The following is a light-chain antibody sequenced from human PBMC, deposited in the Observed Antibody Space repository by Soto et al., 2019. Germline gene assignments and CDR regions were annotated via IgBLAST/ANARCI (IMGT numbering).Light chain of an antibody. CDR3: EQYGSSPRT. CDR2: GIS. V-gene: IGKV3-20*01. J-gene: IGKJ1*01. CDR1: QSVSSNY. Sequence: EVVLTQSPGTLSLSPGERATLSCRASQSVSSNYFAWYQQKPGQAPRLLIYGISRRATGIPDRFSGSGSGTDFTLTISRLEHEDFAVYYCEQYGSSPRTFGQGTKVDIK.